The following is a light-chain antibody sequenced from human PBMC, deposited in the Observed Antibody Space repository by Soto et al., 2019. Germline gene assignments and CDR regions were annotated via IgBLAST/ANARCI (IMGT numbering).Light chain of an antibody. CDR1: HSVNSNY. CDR3: QQYDSTPPT. J-gene: IGKJ1*01. Sequence: EIVLTQSPGTLSLSPVDRATLSCRANHSVNSNYLAWYQRKPGQAPRLLIYGASNRATDIPYRFSASGSGTDFTLTITKLEAEDFAVYYCQQYDSTPPTFGQGTKVEVK. V-gene: IGKV3-20*01. CDR2: GAS.